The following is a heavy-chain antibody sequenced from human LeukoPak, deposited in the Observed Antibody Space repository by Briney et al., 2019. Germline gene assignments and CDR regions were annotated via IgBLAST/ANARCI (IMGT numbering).Heavy chain of an antibody. CDR2: IYYTGST. D-gene: IGHD3-3*01. CDR1: GGSISSYY. Sequence: SETLSLTCTISGGSISSYYWSWIRQPPGKGLEWIGYIYYTGSTNHNPSLKSRVTISVDTSKNQFSLKLSSVTAADTAVYYCASPRGYDFWSGSAFDYWGQGTLVTVSS. J-gene: IGHJ4*02. CDR3: ASPRGYDFWSGSAFDY. V-gene: IGHV4-59*12.